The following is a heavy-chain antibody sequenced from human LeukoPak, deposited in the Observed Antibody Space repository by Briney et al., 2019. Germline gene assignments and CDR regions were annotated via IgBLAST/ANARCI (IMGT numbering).Heavy chain of an antibody. CDR2: IWYDGSNK. D-gene: IGHD3-22*01. CDR3: ARDTSPGGYDSSGYFNWFDP. CDR1: GFTFSSYG. Sequence: AGGSLRLSCAASGFTFSSYGMHWVRQAPGKGLEWVAVIWYDGSNKYYADSVKGRFTISRDNSKNTLYLQMNSLRAEDTAVYYCARDTSPGGYDSSGYFNWFDPWGQGTLVTVSS. V-gene: IGHV3-33*01. J-gene: IGHJ5*02.